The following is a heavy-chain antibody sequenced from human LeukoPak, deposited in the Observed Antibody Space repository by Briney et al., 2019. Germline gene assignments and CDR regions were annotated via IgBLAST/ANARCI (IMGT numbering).Heavy chain of an antibody. V-gene: IGHV1-2*02. D-gene: IGHD6-13*01. CDR1: GYTFTGYY. CDR2: INPNSGGT. Sequence: ASVKVSCKASGYTFTGYYMHWVRQAPGQGLEWRGWINPNSGGTNYAQKFQGRGTMTRDTSISTAYMELSRLRSDDTAVYYCAREEGQQHGIAPWGQGTLVTVSS. J-gene: IGHJ5*02. CDR3: AREEGQQHGIAP.